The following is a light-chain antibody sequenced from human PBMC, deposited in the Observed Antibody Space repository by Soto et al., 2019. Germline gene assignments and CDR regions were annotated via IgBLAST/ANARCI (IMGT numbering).Light chain of an antibody. CDR2: DVS. CDR1: SSDVGGYNY. Sequence: QSALTQPASVSGSPGQSITISCTGTSSDVGGYNYVSWYQQHPGKAPKLMIYDVSNRPSGVSNRFSGSKSGNTASLTISGLQAEDGADYYCSSYTSSSTLGNWVFGGGTKVTVL. V-gene: IGLV2-14*01. J-gene: IGLJ3*02. CDR3: SSYTSSSTLGNWV.